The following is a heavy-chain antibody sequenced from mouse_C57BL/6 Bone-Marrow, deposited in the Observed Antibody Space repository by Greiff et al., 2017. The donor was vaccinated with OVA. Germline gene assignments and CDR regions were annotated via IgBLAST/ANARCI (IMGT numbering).Heavy chain of an antibody. CDR1: GFNIKDDY. Sequence: DVKLQESGAELVRPGASVKLSCTASGFNIKDDYMHWVKQRPEHGLEWIGWIDPENGDTEYASKFQGKATITADTSSNTAYLQLSSLTSEDTAVYYCTTSGSSLSWFAYWGQGTLVTVSA. V-gene: IGHV14-4*01. CDR3: TTSGSSLSWFAY. CDR2: IDPENGDT. J-gene: IGHJ3*01. D-gene: IGHD1-1*01.